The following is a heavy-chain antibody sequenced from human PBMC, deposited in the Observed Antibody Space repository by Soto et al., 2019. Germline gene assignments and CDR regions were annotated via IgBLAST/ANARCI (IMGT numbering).Heavy chain of an antibody. Sequence: PGGSLRLSCAASGFTFSGYGRNWVRQAPGKGLEWLSYISGNSGTIYHADSVKGRLTVSRDNAKNSLYLQMNSLRDEDTAVYYCARDRGGFVDDTFDIWGQGTMVTVSS. CDR1: GFTFSGYG. CDR2: ISGNSGTI. J-gene: IGHJ3*02. V-gene: IGHV3-48*02. D-gene: IGHD3-3*01. CDR3: ARDRGGFVDDTFDI.